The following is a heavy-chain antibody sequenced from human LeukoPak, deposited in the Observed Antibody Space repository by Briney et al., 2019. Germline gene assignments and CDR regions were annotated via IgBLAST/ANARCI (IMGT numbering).Heavy chain of an antibody. CDR1: GGSISSGSYY. J-gene: IGHJ6*02. CDR3: ARDWDDSSGYFYYYGMDV. Sequence: SQTLSLTCTVSGGSISSGSYYWSWIRQPAGKGLEWIVRIYTSGSTNYNPSLKSRVTISVDTSKNQFSLKLSSVTAADTAVYYCARDWDDSSGYFYYYGMDVWGQGTTVTVSS. D-gene: IGHD3-22*01. V-gene: IGHV4-61*02. CDR2: IYTSGST.